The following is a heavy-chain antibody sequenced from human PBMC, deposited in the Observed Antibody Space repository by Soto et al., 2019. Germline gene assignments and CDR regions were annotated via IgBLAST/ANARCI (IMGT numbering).Heavy chain of an antibody. Sequence: PSETLSLTCAVYGGSFSGYYWSWIRQPPGKGLEWIGEINHSGSTNYNPSLKSRVAISVDTSKNQFSLKLSSVTTADTAVYYCARSPRPDYWGSLGSSRNYFDYWGQGTLVTVSS. V-gene: IGHV4-34*01. J-gene: IGHJ4*02. CDR1: GGSFSGYY. CDR3: ARSPRPDYWGSLGSSRNYFDY. D-gene: IGHD3-16*01. CDR2: INHSGST.